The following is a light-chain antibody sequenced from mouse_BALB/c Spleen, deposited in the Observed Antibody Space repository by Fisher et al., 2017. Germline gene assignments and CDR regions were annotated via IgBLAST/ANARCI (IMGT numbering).Light chain of an antibody. J-gene: IGKJ5*01. CDR3: QQWSSNPLT. CDR1: SSVNY. CDR2: STS. Sequence: DIVITQTTAIMAASLGQKVTMSCRASSSVNYMYWYQQKSCASPKLWIYSTSNLASGVPVRFSGSGSGNSYSLTISSMEAEDAATYYCQQWSSNPLTFGAGTKLELK. V-gene: IGKV4-50*01.